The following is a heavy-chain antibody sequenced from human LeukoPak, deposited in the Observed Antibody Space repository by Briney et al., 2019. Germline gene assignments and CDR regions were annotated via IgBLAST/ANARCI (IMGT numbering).Heavy chain of an antibody. CDR1: GGSISNYH. J-gene: IGHJ4*02. CDR2: IHTSWST. CDR3: ARRDISSGWSFDY. Sequence: PSETLSLTCTVSGGSISNYHWSWIRQPAGKGLEWISQIHTSWSTNYNPPLKSRVTISIDTPENQLSLTIRSVTAADTAVYYCARRDISSGWSFDYWGQGILVTVSS. D-gene: IGHD6-19*01. V-gene: IGHV4-4*07.